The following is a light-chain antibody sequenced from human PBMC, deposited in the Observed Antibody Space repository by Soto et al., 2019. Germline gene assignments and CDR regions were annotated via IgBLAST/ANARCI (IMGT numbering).Light chain of an antibody. CDR2: EVS. Sequence: QSALTQPPSASGSPGQSVTISCTGTSSDVVAYKYVSWYQQYPGKAPKLMIYEVSKRPSGVPDRFSGSKSGNTASLTVSGLQAEDEADYYCTSYVGSDIWVFGGGTQVPVL. J-gene: IGLJ3*02. CDR3: TSYVGSDIWV. V-gene: IGLV2-8*01. CDR1: SSDVVAYKY.